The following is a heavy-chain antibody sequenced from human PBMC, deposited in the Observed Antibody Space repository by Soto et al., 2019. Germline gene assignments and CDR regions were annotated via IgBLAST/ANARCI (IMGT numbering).Heavy chain of an antibody. CDR2: MNPNSGNT. J-gene: IGHJ5*02. V-gene: IGHV1-8*01. D-gene: IGHD3-9*01. CDR1: GYTFTSYD. CDR3: ARKVLNGYYKWNWLDP. Sequence: ASVKVSCKASGYTFTSYDINWVRQATGQGLEWMGWMNPNSGNTGYAQKFQGRVTMTRNTSISTAYMELSSLRSEDTAVYYCARKVLNGYYKWNWLDPWGQGTLVTVYS.